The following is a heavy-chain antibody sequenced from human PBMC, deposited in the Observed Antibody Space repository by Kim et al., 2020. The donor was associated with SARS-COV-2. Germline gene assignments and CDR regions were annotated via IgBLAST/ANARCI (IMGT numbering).Heavy chain of an antibody. Sequence: TYYPDPVRGRFTIARDNSKDTLYLQMNSLRAEDTAVYYCAKDLNWGSGYWGQGTLVTVSS. CDR3: AKDLNWGSGY. D-gene: IGHD7-27*01. CDR2: T. J-gene: IGHJ4*02. V-gene: IGHV3-23*01.